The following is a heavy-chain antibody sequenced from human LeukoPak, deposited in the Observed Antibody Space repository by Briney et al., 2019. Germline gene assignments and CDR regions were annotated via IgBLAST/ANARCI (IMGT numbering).Heavy chain of an antibody. J-gene: IGHJ3*02. D-gene: IGHD6-13*01. CDR1: GFTLSSYS. CDR3: AREYSSSCYKYAFDM. CDR2: ISSSSSNI. Sequence: GGSLRLSCAASGFTLSSYSMNWVRQAPGKGLEWVSSISSSSSNIFYADSVKGRFTISRDNAKNSLYLQMHSLRAEDTAVYYCAREYSSSCYKYAFDMWGQGTVVTVSS. V-gene: IGHV3-21*01.